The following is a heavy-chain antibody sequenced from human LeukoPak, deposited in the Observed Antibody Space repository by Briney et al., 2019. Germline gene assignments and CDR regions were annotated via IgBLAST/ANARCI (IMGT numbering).Heavy chain of an antibody. CDR1: GYTFTGYY. Sequence: GASVKVSCKASGYTFTGYYMHWVRQAPGQGLGWMGWINPNSGGTNYAQKFQGRVTMTRDTSISTAYMELRSLRSDDTAVYYCARSYYGSGSYPKDYYYYMDVWGKGTTVTISS. V-gene: IGHV1-2*02. CDR2: INPNSGGT. CDR3: ARSYYGSGSYPKDYYYYMDV. D-gene: IGHD3-10*01. J-gene: IGHJ6*03.